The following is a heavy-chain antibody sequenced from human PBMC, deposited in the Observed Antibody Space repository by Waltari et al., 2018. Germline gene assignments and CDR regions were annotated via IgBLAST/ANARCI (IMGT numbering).Heavy chain of an antibody. CDR1: GGSFRGYH. CDR3: ARLEDCSGGNCYSANNHPVDV. D-gene: IGHD2-15*01. CDR2: INHAGNT. V-gene: IGHV4-34*01. J-gene: IGHJ6*02. Sequence: QVHLQPWGAGLLKASETLSLTCAVDGGSFRGYHWSLVPLPPGKGLEWIGEINHAGNTNFNPSLKSRVVISEDTSKSQFYLKLTFVTAADTGVYYCARLEDCSGGNCYSANNHPVDVWGQGTSVTVSS.